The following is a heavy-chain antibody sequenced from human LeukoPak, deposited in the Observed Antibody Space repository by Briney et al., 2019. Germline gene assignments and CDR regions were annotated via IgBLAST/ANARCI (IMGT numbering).Heavy chain of an antibody. CDR3: AREELGGERGIDY. J-gene: IGHJ4*02. Sequence: PSETLSLTCAVSGASISSRNWWSRVRQSPGEGVGWIGEFYQSGTTNYNPPLKSRVSTSIDKSRNQFSLKLDSVTVADTAVYYCAREELGGERGIDYWGQGTLVTVSS. CDR2: FYQSGTT. V-gene: IGHV4-4*02. CDR1: GASISSRNW. D-gene: IGHD3-10*01.